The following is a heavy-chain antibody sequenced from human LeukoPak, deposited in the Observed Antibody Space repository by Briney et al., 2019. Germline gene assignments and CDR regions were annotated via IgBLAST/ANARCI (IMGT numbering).Heavy chain of an antibody. Sequence: SETLSLTCTVSGGSISSSNHYWGWIRQPPGKGLEYIGSISYSGSTYYNLSLKSRVTISVDTSKNQFSLKLSSVTAADTAVYYCARVRGGTYNHHFDYWGQGTLVTVSS. CDR2: ISYSGST. J-gene: IGHJ4*02. CDR1: GGSISSSNHY. D-gene: IGHD1-1*01. CDR3: ARVRGGTYNHHFDY. V-gene: IGHV4-39*01.